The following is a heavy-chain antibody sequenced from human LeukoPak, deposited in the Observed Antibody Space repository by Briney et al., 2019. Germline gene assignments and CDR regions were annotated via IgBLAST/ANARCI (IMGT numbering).Heavy chain of an antibody. V-gene: IGHV4-34*01. CDR2: INHSGST. J-gene: IGHJ4*02. CDR1: GGSFSGYY. D-gene: IGHD3-10*01. Sequence: NPSETLSLTCAVYGGSFSGYYWSWIRQPPGKGLEWIGEINHSGSTNYNPSLKSRVTISVDTSKNQFSLKLSSVTAADTAVYYCASVRGVQQISDYWGQGTLVTVSS. CDR3: ASVRGVQQISDY.